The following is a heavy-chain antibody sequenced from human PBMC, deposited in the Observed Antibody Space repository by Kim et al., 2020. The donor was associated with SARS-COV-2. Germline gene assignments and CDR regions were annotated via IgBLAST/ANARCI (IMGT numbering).Heavy chain of an antibody. Sequence: SETLSLTCAVYGGSFSGYYWSWIRQPPGKGLEWIGEINHSGSTNYNPSLKSRVTISVDTSKNQFSLKLSSVTAADTAVYYCARGIKSITIFGVVTTGHY. CDR2: INHSGST. D-gene: IGHD3-3*01. CDR3: ARGIKSITIFGVVTTGHY. J-gene: IGHJ6*01. CDR1: GGSFSGYY. V-gene: IGHV4-34*01.